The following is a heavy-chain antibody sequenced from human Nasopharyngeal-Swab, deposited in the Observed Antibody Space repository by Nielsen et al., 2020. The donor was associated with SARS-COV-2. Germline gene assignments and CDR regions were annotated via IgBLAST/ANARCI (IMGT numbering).Heavy chain of an antibody. J-gene: IGHJ5*02. D-gene: IGHD3-3*01. V-gene: IGHV4-59*01. CDR2: IYYSGST. CDR3: AREIYDGHHDP. Sequence: WIRQPPGKGLEWIGYIYYSGSTSYNPSLKSRVTISVDTSKNQFSLKLSSVTAADTAVYYCAREIYDGHHDPWGQGTLVTVSS.